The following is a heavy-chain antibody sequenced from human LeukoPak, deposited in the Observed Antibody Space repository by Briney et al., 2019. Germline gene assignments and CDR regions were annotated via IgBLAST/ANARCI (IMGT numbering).Heavy chain of an antibody. CDR2: IYYRGNS. J-gene: IGHJ4*02. D-gene: IGHD3-22*01. Sequence: SSETLSLTCTVSGGSISSSTYYWGWIRQPPGKGLEWIGSIYYRGNSYYNPSLKSRVTISVDTSKNHFSLKLRSVTAADTAVYYCAKDHYDSSGYPFDYWGQGTLVTVSS. V-gene: IGHV4-39*07. CDR3: AKDHYDSSGYPFDY. CDR1: GGSISSSTYY.